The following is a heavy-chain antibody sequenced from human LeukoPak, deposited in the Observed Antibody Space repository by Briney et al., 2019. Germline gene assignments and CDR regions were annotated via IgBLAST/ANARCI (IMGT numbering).Heavy chain of an antibody. CDR2: INHFGRT. J-gene: IGHJ4*02. CDR1: DGSYRNCY. D-gene: IGHD5-18*01. V-gene: IGHV4-34*01. Sequence: SETLSLTCTVYDGSYRNCYWTWIRQPPGKGLEWIGEINHFGRTNYSPSLKSRLTMSVGASRNQFSLKLTSVTAADTAVYYCARGVQRAALVPPYYFDFWGQGTLVTVSS. CDR3: ARGVQRAALVPPYYFDF.